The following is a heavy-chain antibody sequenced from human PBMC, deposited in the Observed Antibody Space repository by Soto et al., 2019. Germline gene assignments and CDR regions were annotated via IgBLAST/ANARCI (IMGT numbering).Heavy chain of an antibody. Sequence: SETRSLTWPFSGSSISSIRYLWVWLLPPPGKGLEWIGSIYYSGSTYYNPSLNSRATISLDTSKNQFSLKLSSVTAADTAIYYCVGRLTSIYNYFDSWGQGNQVTGS. V-gene: IGHV4-39*07. D-gene: IGHD2-8*01. CDR1: GSSISSIRYL. CDR3: VGRLTSIYNYFDS. J-gene: IGHJ4*02. CDR2: IYYSGST.